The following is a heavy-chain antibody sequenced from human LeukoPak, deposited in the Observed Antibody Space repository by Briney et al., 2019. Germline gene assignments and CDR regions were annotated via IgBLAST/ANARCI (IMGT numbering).Heavy chain of an antibody. V-gene: IGHV3-9*01. CDR1: GFIFDDHG. CDR3: AKDTGSPADAITMDENAFDI. Sequence: PGRSLRLSCAASGFIFDDHGMHWVRQAPGKGLEWVSVISWSSGIIGYADSVKGRFTISRDNAKNSLYLQMESLRAEGTAVYYCAKDTGSPADAITMDENAFDIWGQGTMVTVSS. D-gene: IGHD3-3*01. J-gene: IGHJ3*02. CDR2: ISWSSGII.